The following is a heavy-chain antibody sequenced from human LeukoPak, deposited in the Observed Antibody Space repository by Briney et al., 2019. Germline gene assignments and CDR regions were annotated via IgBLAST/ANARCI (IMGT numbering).Heavy chain of an antibody. CDR3: ARGEWELNAFDI. Sequence: ASVKVSCRASGYTFTSYDINWVRQATGQGLEWMGWMNPNSGNTGYAQKFQGRVTITRNTSISTAYMELSSLRCEDTAVYYCARGEWELNAFDIWGQGTMVTVSS. V-gene: IGHV1-8*03. CDR2: MNPNSGNT. CDR1: GYTFTSYD. J-gene: IGHJ3*02. D-gene: IGHD1-26*01.